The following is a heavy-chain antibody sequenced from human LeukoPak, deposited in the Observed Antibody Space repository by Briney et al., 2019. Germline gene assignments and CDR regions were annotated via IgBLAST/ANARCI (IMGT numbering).Heavy chain of an antibody. CDR3: ARQRTTFDAIDV. V-gene: IGHV5-51*01. Sequence: GESLKISCKGSGYSFTNYWIGWVRQMPGKGLEYIGIISPGDSHIIYSPSFQGQVTISADKSLRSAYLQWRALKASDTAMYFCARQRTTFDAIDVWGQGTMVTVS. CDR1: GYSFTNYW. D-gene: IGHD1-1*01. CDR2: ISPGDSHI. J-gene: IGHJ3*01.